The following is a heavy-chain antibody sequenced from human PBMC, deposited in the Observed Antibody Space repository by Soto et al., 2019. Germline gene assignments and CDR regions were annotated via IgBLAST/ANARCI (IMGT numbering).Heavy chain of an antibody. CDR3: TKVGGYCTSTTCYYFDY. D-gene: IGHD2-2*03. CDR1: GFSFNEYA. V-gene: IGHV3-9*01. J-gene: IGHJ4*02. CDR2: ISWNSGSI. Sequence: EVQLVESGGGLVQPGRSLRVSCAASGFSFNEYAMHWVRQAPGKGLEWVSGISWNSGSIGYAVSVKGRFTISRDNAKNSLYLQMNSLRAEDTALYYCTKVGGYCTSTTCYYFDYWGQGTLVTVSS.